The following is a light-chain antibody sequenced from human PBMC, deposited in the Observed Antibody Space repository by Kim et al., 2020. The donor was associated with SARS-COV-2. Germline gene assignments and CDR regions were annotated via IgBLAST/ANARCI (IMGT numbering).Light chain of an antibody. J-gene: IGKJ4*01. Sequence: PSVDDSVTITCRASQGISNYLALYQQKPGKVPRLLIYAASTLQSGVPSRFSGSGSGTDFTLTISSLQPEDVATYYCQKYNSAPQTFGGGTKVDIK. CDR1: QGISNY. CDR3: QKYNSAPQT. V-gene: IGKV1-27*01. CDR2: AAS.